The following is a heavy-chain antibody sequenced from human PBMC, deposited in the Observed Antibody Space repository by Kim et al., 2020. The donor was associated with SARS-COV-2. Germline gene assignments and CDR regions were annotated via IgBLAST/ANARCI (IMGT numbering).Heavy chain of an antibody. CDR2: YI. CDR3: ASLRRSPPDY. D-gene: IGHD4-17*01. V-gene: IGHV3-21*01. J-gene: IGHJ4*02. Sequence: YIYYADSVKGRFPISRDNAKNSLYLQMNSLRAEDTAVYYCASLRRSPPDYWGQGTLVTVSS.